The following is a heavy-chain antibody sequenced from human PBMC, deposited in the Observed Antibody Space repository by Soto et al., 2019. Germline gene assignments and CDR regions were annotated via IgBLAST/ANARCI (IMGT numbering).Heavy chain of an antibody. CDR2: ISSSSSYI. D-gene: IGHD2-15*01. Sequence: GGSLRLSCAASGFTFSSYSINWVRQAPGKGLEWVSSISSSSSYIYYADSVKGRLTISRDNAKNSVYLQMNSLRVEDTAVYYCARDGGSFSMDVWGQGTTVTVSS. J-gene: IGHJ6*02. V-gene: IGHV3-21*01. CDR1: GFTFSSYS. CDR3: ARDGGSFSMDV.